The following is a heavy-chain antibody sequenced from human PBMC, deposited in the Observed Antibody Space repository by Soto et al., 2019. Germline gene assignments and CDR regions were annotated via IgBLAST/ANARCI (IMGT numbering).Heavy chain of an antibody. CDR3: ARRRGGFGGGWTTPYFDY. J-gene: IGHJ4*02. Sequence: QITLKESGPTVVKPTQTLTLTCSLSGFSLNTGGVGVGWIRQPPGKALEWLAVIYWDDDKSWNPSLRDRLTINRDAPDDQVGLTVTNMDPVDTGTYYCARRRGGFGGGWTTPYFDYWGQGTLVTVSS. D-gene: IGHD6-19*01. CDR1: GFSLNTGGVG. CDR2: IYWDDDK. V-gene: IGHV2-5*02.